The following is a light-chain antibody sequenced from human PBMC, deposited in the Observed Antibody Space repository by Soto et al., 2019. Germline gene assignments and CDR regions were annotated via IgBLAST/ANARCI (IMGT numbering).Light chain of an antibody. Sequence: EIVLTQSPGTLYLSPGERATLSCRASQSVSSNYLAWYQQKPGQAPRLLIYGASSRATGIPDRFSGSGSGTDLTLTISRLEPEDFAVYYCQQYGSSRRTFGQGTKVEIK. J-gene: IGKJ1*01. CDR2: GAS. V-gene: IGKV3-20*01. CDR1: QSVSSNY. CDR3: QQYGSSRRT.